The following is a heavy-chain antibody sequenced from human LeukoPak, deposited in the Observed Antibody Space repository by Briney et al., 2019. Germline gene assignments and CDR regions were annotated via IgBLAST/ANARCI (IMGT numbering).Heavy chain of an antibody. CDR2: FSGSGGST. D-gene: IGHD2-2*01. V-gene: IGHV3-23*01. CDR1: GFTFSNYA. Sequence: GGSLRLSRAASGFTFSNYAMAWVRQIPGKGLEWVSVFSGSGGSTYYTDSVKGRFTVSRDNSKNTLYLQMNNLRVDDTAIYYCASRPAASLGPLDYWGQGTLVTVSS. J-gene: IGHJ4*02. CDR3: ASRPAASLGPLDY.